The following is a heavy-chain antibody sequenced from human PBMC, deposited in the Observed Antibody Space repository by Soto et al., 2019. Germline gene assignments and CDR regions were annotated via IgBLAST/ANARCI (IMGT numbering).Heavy chain of an antibody. Sequence: GGSLRLSCAASGFTFSDYYMSWIRQAPGKGLEWVSYISSSGSTIYYADSVKGRFTISRDNAKNSLYLQMNSLRAEDTAVYYCARDPDILTGYANYMAVWGKGTTVTVSS. V-gene: IGHV3-11*01. J-gene: IGHJ6*03. D-gene: IGHD3-9*01. CDR3: ARDPDILTGYANYMAV. CDR1: GFTFSDYY. CDR2: ISSSGSTI.